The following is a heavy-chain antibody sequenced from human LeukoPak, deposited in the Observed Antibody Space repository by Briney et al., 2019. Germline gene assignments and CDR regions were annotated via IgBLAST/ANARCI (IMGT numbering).Heavy chain of an antibody. J-gene: IGHJ5*02. D-gene: IGHD4-23*01. Sequence: ASVKVSCKASGYTFTNYDINWVRQATGQGLEWMGWMNPNSGNTGYAQKFQGRVTITRDTSINTAYMELSSLRSEDSAVYYCARDYGGNSGWFDPWGQGTLVTVSS. CDR3: ARDYGGNSGWFDP. V-gene: IGHV1-8*03. CDR1: GYTFTNYD. CDR2: MNPNSGNT.